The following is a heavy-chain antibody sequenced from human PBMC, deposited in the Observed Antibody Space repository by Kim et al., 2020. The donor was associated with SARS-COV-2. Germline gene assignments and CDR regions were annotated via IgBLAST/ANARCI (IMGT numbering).Heavy chain of an antibody. D-gene: IGHD3-22*01. V-gene: IGHV4-59*01. CDR1: GGSISSYY. Sequence: SETLSLTCTVSGGSISSYYWSWIRQPPGNGLEWIGYIYYSGSTNYNPSLKSRVTISVDTSKNQFSLKLSSVTAADTAVYNCAKHYYDSSGYYSEGAFDIWGQGTMVTVSS. CDR3: AKHYYDSSGYYSEGAFDI. J-gene: IGHJ3*02. CDR2: IYYSGST.